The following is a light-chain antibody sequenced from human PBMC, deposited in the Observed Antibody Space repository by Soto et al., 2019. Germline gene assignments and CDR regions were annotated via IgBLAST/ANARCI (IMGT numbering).Light chain of an antibody. CDR3: QQPTHWPLMYT. V-gene: IGKV3-11*01. J-gene: IGKJ2*01. Sequence: EIVLTQSPATLSLSPGERATLSCRASQSISSYLAWYQQKPGQAPRLLIYDASNRSTGIPARFSGSGSGTDFALTFSSLEPEDFAIYYCQQPTHWPLMYTFGQGTKLEIK. CDR1: QSISSY. CDR2: DAS.